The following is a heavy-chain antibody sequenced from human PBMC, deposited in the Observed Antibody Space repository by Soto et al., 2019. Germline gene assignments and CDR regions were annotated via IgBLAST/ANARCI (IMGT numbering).Heavy chain of an antibody. CDR2: INPDSGDT. V-gene: IGHV1-2*06. CDR3: AISVGVPDRHRAFDY. D-gene: IGHD2-2*01. CDR1: GYTFTGFY. Sequence: GASVKVSCKASGYTFTGFYMHWVRLAPGQGLEWMGRINPDSGDTDHAEKFQGRVTMTRDTSISTAYMELTRLTSDDTAVYHCAISVGVPDRHRAFDYWGQGTTVTVYS. J-gene: IGHJ4*02.